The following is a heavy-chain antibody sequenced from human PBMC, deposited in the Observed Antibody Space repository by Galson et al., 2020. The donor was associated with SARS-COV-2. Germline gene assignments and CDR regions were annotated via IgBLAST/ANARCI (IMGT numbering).Heavy chain of an antibody. Sequence: ALVKVSCKASGYTFTGYYMHWVRQAPGQGLEWMGWINPNSGGTNYAQKFQGRVTMTRDTSISTAYMELSRLRSDDTAVYYCARDSPLYYDILTGYYNVYAFDIWGQGTMVTVSS. CDR2: INPNSGGT. D-gene: IGHD3-9*01. J-gene: IGHJ3*02. CDR3: ARDSPLYYDILTGYYNVYAFDI. V-gene: IGHV1-2*02. CDR1: GYTFTGYY.